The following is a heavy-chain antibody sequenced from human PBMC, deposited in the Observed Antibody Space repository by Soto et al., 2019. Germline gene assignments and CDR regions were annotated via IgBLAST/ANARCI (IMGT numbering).Heavy chain of an antibody. CDR3: AHRRKAQIVATVFDY. D-gene: IGHD2-21*01. J-gene: IGHJ4*02. Sequence: QITLKESGPTLVKPTQTLTLTCTFSGFSVISTGEGVGFIRQPPGKALEWLALLYWDDDKRYSPSLKSRLTITTDTSKNQVVLTMTNMDPVDTATYYCAHRRKAQIVATVFDYWGQGTLVTVSS. CDR1: GFSVISTGEG. V-gene: IGHV2-5*02. CDR2: LYWDDDK.